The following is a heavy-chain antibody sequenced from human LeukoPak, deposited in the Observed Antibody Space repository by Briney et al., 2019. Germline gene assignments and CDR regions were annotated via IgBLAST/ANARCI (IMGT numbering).Heavy chain of an antibody. Sequence: ASVKVSCKASGYTFTSYGISWVRQAPGQGLEWMGWISDYNGNTNYAQKLQGRVTITTDTSTSTAYMELRSLRSDDTAVYYCARASRGGSSWPYYYYYMDVWGKGTTVTVSS. CDR3: ARASRGGSSWPYYYYYMDV. V-gene: IGHV1-18*01. CDR2: ISDYNGNT. D-gene: IGHD6-13*01. CDR1: GYTFTSYG. J-gene: IGHJ6*03.